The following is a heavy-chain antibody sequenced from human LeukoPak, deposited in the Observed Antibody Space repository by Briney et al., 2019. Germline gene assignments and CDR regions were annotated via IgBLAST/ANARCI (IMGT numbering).Heavy chain of an antibody. CDR2: ISSSSSYI. J-gene: IGHJ4*02. V-gene: IGHV3-21*01. CDR3: ARDDYGDYLPSDY. D-gene: IGHD4-17*01. CDR1: GFTFSSYS. Sequence: PGGSLRPSCAASGFTFSSYSMNWVRQAPGKGLEWVSSISSSSSYIYYADSVKGRFTISRDNAKNSLYLQMNGLRAEDTAVYYCARDDYGDYLPSDYWGQGTLVTVSS.